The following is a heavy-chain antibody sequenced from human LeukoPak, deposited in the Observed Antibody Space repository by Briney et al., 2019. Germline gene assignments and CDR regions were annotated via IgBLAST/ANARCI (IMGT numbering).Heavy chain of an antibody. D-gene: IGHD3-10*01. J-gene: IGHJ3*02. CDR2: IRYDGSNK. V-gene: IGHV3-30*02. Sequence: GGPLRLSCAASGFTFSSYGMHWVRQAPGKGLEWVAFIRYDGSNKYYADSVKGRFTISRDNSKNTLYLQMNSLRAEDTAVYYCARGGIITSYAFEIWGQGTMVTVSS. CDR3: ARGGIITSYAFEI. CDR1: GFTFSSYG.